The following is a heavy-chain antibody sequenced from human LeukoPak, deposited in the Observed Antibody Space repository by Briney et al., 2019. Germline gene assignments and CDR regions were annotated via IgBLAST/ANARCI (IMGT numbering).Heavy chain of an antibody. Sequence: GGSLRLSCAASGFSVSSNLMSWVRQAPGRGLEWVSVIYAGGTTHCIDSVKGRFTISRDNSNNTVFLQMNSLRGDDTAVYYCVREWANQRQRRDDWGQGTLVTVSS. CDR1: GFSVSSNL. J-gene: IGHJ4*02. CDR2: IYAGGTT. D-gene: IGHD1-14*01. CDR3: VREWANQRQRRDD. V-gene: IGHV3-53*01.